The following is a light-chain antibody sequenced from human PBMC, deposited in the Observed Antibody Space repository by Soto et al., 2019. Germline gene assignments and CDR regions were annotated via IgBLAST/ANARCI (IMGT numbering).Light chain of an antibody. CDR3: CSYTRSDTLL. CDR2: EVS. V-gene: IGLV2-23*02. J-gene: IGLJ2*01. CDR1: SSDVGNYNF. Sequence: QSVLTQPASVSGSPGQSITISCIGTSSDVGNYNFVSWYQHHPGKAPRLIISEVSNRPSGIPRRFSGSKSGNTASLTISGLRAEDEADYYCCSYTRSDTLLFGGGTKVTVL.